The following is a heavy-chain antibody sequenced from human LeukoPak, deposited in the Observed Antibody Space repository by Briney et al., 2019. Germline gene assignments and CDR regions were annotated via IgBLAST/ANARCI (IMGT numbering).Heavy chain of an antibody. V-gene: IGHV3-11*01. CDR1: GFTFSDYY. Sequence: GGSLRLSCAASGFTFSDYYMSWIRQAPGKGLEWVSYISSSGSTLNYAGFVKGRFNISRDNAKNSLFPQMNSLRRGDPAVLYLARDSSGISSWGQGTLGTVSS. D-gene: IGHD6-6*01. CDR2: ISSSGSTL. CDR3: ARDSSGISS. J-gene: IGHJ5*02.